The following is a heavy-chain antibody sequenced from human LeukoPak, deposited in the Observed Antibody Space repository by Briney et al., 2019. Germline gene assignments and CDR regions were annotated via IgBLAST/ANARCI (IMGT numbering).Heavy chain of an antibody. J-gene: IGHJ3*02. CDR3: STGSGHAFDI. CDR2: INSDGSST. Sequence: GGSLRLSCAASGFTFSSYWMHWGRQVPGKGLVWVSRINSDGSSTSYADSVKGRFTISRDNAKNTLYVQMNSLRAEDTAVYYCSTGSGHAFDIWGRGTMVTVSS. CDR1: GFTFSSYW. V-gene: IGHV3-74*01. D-gene: IGHD3-10*01.